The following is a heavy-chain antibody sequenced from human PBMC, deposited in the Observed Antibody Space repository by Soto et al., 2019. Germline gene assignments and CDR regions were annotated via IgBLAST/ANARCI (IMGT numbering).Heavy chain of an antibody. Sequence: GASVKLSCKSSGYTFTSYGISWVRQAPGQGLEWMGWISAYNGNTNYAQKLQGRVTMTTDTSTSTAYMELRSLRSDDTAVYYCARAEWSMITKIVVGGQYGMDVWGQGTTVTVSS. CDR1: GYTFTSYG. CDR3: ARAEWSMITKIVVGGQYGMDV. CDR2: ISAYNGNT. D-gene: IGHD3-22*01. V-gene: IGHV1-18*01. J-gene: IGHJ6*02.